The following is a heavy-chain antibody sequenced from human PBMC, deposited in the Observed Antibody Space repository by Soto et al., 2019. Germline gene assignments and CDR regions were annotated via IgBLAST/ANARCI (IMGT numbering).Heavy chain of an antibody. Sequence: LSLTCTVSGGSISSYYWSWIRQPPGKGLEWIGYIYYSGSTNYNPSLKSRVTISVDTSKNQFSLKLSSVTAADTAVYYCARDQGSYSSGWPNFDYWGQGTLVTVSS. J-gene: IGHJ4*02. D-gene: IGHD6-19*01. CDR2: IYYSGST. CDR1: GGSISSYY. CDR3: ARDQGSYSSGWPNFDY. V-gene: IGHV4-59*12.